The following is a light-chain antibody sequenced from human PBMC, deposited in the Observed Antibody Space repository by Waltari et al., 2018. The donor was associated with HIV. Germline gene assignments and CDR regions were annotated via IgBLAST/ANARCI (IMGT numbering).Light chain of an antibody. V-gene: IGLV2-11*01. CDR3: CSYAGIYTGV. Sequence: QSALTQPRPVSGSPGQSVTISRTGTSSDVGGYYFVSWYQQLPGKAPRLMIYDVSRRSPGVPDRFSGSKSGNTASLTISGLQADDEADYYCCSYAGIYTGVFGGGTKLTVL. CDR2: DVS. CDR1: SSDVGGYYF. J-gene: IGLJ3*02.